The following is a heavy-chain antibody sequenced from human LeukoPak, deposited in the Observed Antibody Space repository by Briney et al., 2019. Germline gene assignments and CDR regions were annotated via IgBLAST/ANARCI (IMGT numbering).Heavy chain of an antibody. CDR1: GFTFSSYS. CDR2: ISTGSSDI. D-gene: IGHD3-22*01. J-gene: IGHJ4*02. V-gene: IGHV3-21*01. CDR3: ARELGYENSGYHIFDY. Sequence: SGGSLRLSCAASGFTFSSYSMNWVRQAPGKGLEWVSSISTGSSDIYYADSVKGRFTISRDNAKNSLYLQMNSLRAEDTAVYYCARELGYENSGYHIFDYWGEGTLVTASS.